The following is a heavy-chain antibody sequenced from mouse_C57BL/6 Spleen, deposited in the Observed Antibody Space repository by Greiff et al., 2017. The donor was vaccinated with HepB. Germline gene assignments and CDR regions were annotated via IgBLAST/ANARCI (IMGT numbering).Heavy chain of an antibody. CDR1: GYTFTDYN. V-gene: IGHV1-18*01. CDR2: INPNNGGT. Sequence: VQLQQSGPELVKPGASVKIPCKASGYTFTDYNMDWVKQSHGKSLEWIGDINPNNGGTIYNQKFKGKATLTVDKSSSTAYMELRSLTSEDTAVYYCARRDYGSSALGYFDVWGTGTTVTVSS. D-gene: IGHD1-1*01. J-gene: IGHJ1*03. CDR3: ARRDYGSSALGYFDV.